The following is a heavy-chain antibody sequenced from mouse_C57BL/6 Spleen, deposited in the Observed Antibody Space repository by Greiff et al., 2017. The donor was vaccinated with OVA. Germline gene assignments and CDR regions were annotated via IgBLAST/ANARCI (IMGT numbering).Heavy chain of an antibody. CDR1: GFTFSDYG. CDR3: ARGRYYGSSPLDY. Sequence: EVKLVESGGGLVKPGGSLKLSCAASGFTFSDYGMHWVRQAPEKGLEWVAYTSSGSSTIYYADTVKGRFTISRDNAKNTLFLQMTSLRSEDTAMYYCARGRYYGSSPLDYWGQGTTLTVSS. D-gene: IGHD1-1*01. V-gene: IGHV5-17*01. CDR2: TSSGSSTI. J-gene: IGHJ2*01.